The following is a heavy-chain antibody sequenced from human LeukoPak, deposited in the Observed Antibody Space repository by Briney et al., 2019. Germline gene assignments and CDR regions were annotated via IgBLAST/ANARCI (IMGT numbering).Heavy chain of an antibody. J-gene: IGHJ4*02. D-gene: IGHD3-22*01. CDR3: ATSMIVVVKLDY. Sequence: GASVKVSCKASGYTFTSYYMHWVRQAPGQGLEWMGIINPSGGSTSYAQKFQGRVTMTRDTSTSTVYMELSNLRSEDTAVYYCATSMIVVVKLDYWGQGTLVTVSS. CDR1: GYTFTSYY. CDR2: INPSGGST. V-gene: IGHV1-46*01.